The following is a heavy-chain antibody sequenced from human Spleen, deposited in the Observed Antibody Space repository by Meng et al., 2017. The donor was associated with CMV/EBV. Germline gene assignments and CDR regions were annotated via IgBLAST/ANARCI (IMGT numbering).Heavy chain of an antibody. V-gene: IGHV6-1*01. CDR2: TYYRSKWYN. J-gene: IGHJ4*02. CDR3: ARGWAYDY. CDR1: GDSVSSNTGA. D-gene: IGHD2-21*01. Sequence: SCAISGDSVSSNTGAWNWIRQSPSRGLEWLGRTYYRSKWYNDYAVSAKSRITIDPDTSKNQFSLQLNSVTPEDTAVYYCARGWAYDYWGQGTLVTVSS.